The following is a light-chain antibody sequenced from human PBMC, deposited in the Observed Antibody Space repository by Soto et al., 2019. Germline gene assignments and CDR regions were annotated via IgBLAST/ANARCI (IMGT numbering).Light chain of an antibody. CDR2: ANN. CDR1: GSSIGTNT. CDR3: AAWDGSLNNVL. Sequence: QSVLTQPPSASGTPGQRVSISCSGSGSSIGTNTVNWYRQLLGTAPKLLIYANNQRPSGVPDRFSGSKSGTSASLAISGLQSEDEAEYYCAAWDGSLNNVLFGGGTKLTVL. V-gene: IGLV1-44*01. J-gene: IGLJ2*01.